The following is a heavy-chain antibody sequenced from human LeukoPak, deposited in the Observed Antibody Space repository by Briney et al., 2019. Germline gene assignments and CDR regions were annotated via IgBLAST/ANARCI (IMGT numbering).Heavy chain of an antibody. CDR1: GFTFSSYA. J-gene: IGHJ4*02. V-gene: IGHV3-23*03. D-gene: IGHD3-22*01. CDR3: AKGNWVYYDSSGYPFDY. CDR2: IYSGGST. Sequence: GGSLRLSCAASGFTFSSYAMSWVRQAPGKGLEWVSVIYSGGSTYYADSVKGRFTISRHNSKNTLYLQMNSLRAEDTAVYHCAKGNWVYYDSSGYPFDYWGQGTLVTVSS.